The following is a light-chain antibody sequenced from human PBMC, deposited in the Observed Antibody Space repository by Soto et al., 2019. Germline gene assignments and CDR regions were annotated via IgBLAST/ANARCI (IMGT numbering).Light chain of an antibody. Sequence: DLQMTQSPSSVSASVGDRVTITCWASQGISSWLAWYQQKPGKAPKLLIYAASSFQSGVPSRFSGSVSGTDFTLTISSLQAEDFATLYCQQATTFPRTFGQGTKVEIK. CDR2: AAS. J-gene: IGKJ1*01. CDR3: QQATTFPRT. V-gene: IGKV1-12*01. CDR1: QGISSW.